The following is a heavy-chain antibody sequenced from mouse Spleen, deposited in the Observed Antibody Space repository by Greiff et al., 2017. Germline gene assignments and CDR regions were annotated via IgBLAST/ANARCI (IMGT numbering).Heavy chain of an antibody. CDR3: ASHYYGSSWYFDV. V-gene: IGHV3-8*02. J-gene: IGHJ1*01. Sequence: EVKLMESGPSLVKPSQTLSLTCSVTGDSITSGYWNWIRKFPGNKLEYMGYISYSGSTYYNPSLKSRISITRDTSKNQYYLQLNSVTTEDTATYYCASHYYGSSWYFDVWGAGTTVTVSS. D-gene: IGHD1-1*01. CDR2: ISYSGST. CDR1: GDSITSGY.